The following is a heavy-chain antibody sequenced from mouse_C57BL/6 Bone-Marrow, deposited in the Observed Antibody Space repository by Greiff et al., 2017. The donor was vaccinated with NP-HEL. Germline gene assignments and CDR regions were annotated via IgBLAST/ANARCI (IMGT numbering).Heavy chain of an antibody. V-gene: IGHV6-3*01. Sequence: EVKVEESGGGLVQPGGSMKLSCVASGFTFSNYWMNWVRQSPEKGLEWVAQIRLKSDNYATHYAESVKGRFTISRDDSKSSVYLQMNNLRAEDTGIYYCTVRPYGSSGWFAYWGQGTLVTVSA. CDR3: TVRPYGSSGWFAY. D-gene: IGHD1-1*01. J-gene: IGHJ3*01. CDR2: IRLKSDNYAT. CDR1: GFTFSNYW.